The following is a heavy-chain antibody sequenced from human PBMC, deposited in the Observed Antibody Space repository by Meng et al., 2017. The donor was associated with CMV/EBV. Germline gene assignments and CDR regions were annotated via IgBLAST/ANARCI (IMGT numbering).Heavy chain of an antibody. CDR1: GFTFSSYG. CDR2: IWYDGSNK. Sequence: GGSLRLSCAASGFTFSSYGMHWVRQAPGKGLEWVAVIWYDGSNKYYAVSVKGRFTISRDNSKNTLYLQMNSLRAEDTAVYYCAKDFRDMVVVPAAEQNYYYYGMDVWGQGTTVTVSS. V-gene: IGHV3-33*06. J-gene: IGHJ6*02. CDR3: AKDFRDMVVVPAAEQNYYYYGMDV. D-gene: IGHD2-2*01.